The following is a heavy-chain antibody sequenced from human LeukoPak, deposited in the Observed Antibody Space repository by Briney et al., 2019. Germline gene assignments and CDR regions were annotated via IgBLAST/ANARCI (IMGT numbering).Heavy chain of an antibody. CDR1: GGSISSSSYY. J-gene: IGHJ4*02. Sequence: SETLSLTCTVSGGSISSSSYYWGWIRQPPGKGLEWIGSIYYSGSTYYNPSLKSRVTISVDTSKNQFSLKLSSVTAADTAVYYCARHSSGWYGVDYWGQGTLVTVSS. CDR2: IYYSGST. D-gene: IGHD6-19*01. V-gene: IGHV4-39*01. CDR3: ARHSSGWYGVDY.